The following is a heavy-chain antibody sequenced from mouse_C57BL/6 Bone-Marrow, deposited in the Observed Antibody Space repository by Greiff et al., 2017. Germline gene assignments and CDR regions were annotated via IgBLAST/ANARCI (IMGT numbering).Heavy chain of an antibody. CDR1: GYTFTSYW. Sequence: QVQLQQPGAELVRPGSSVKLSCKASGYTFTSYWMDWVKQRPGQGLEWIGNIYPSDSETHYNQKFKDKATLTVDKSSSTAYMQLSSLTSEDSAVYYCARSRGAQATWAWVAYWGQGTLVTVSA. J-gene: IGHJ3*01. CDR3: ARSRGAQATWAWVAY. D-gene: IGHD3-2*02. CDR2: IYPSDSET. V-gene: IGHV1-61*01.